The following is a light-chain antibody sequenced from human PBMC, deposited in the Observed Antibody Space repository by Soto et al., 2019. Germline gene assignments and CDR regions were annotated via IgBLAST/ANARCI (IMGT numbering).Light chain of an antibody. V-gene: IGLV2-8*01. J-gene: IGLJ1*01. CDR1: KSDIGVYDF. CDR3: KSYAGSNTYV. CDR2: EVV. Sequence: QSVLTQPPPASGSPGQSVTISCTGTKSDIGVYDFVSWYQHHPGKAPRLIIYEVVQRPSGVPDRFSGSKSGNTASLTVSGLQAADEADYFCKSYAGSNTYVFGSGTKVTLL.